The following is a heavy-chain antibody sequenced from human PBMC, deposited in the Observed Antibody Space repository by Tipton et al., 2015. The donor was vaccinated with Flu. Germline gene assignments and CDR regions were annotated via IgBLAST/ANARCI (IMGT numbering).Heavy chain of an antibody. Sequence: TLSLTCTVSGDSIRGTIYKWGWIRQPPGKGLEWIANVDYSGDTYYNPSLKSRVTISLDTSENQFSLKLSAVTAADTAVYYCARLSYYDVDLKNFYFDHWGQGALVTVSS. CDR1: GDSIRGTIYK. CDR2: VDYSGDT. V-gene: IGHV4-39*01. J-gene: IGHJ4*02. CDR3: ARLSYYDVDLKNFYFDH. D-gene: IGHD3-10*02.